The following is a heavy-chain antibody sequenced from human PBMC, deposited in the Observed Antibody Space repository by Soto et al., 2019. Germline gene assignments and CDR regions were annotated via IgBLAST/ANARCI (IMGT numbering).Heavy chain of an antibody. CDR3: ASREVDTPMVNYY. D-gene: IGHD5-18*01. V-gene: IGHV4-34*01. CDR1: GGSFSGYY. CDR2: INHSGST. J-gene: IGHJ4*02. Sequence: SETLSLTCAVYGGSFSGYYWSWIRQPPGKGLEWIGEINHSGSTNYNPSLKSRVTLSVDTSKNQFSLKLRSVTAADTAVYYCASREVDTPMVNYYWGQGTLVTV.